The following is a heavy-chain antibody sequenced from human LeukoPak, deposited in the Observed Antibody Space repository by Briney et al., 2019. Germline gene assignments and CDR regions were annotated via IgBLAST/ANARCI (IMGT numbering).Heavy chain of an antibody. V-gene: IGHV4-4*02. CDR2: IYHSGST. J-gene: IGHJ4*02. Sequence: SETLSLTCAVSGGSISSSNWWSWVRQPPGKGLEWIGEIYHSGSTNYNPSLKSRVTISVDKSKNQFSLKLSSVTAADTAVYYCASLVEYSSSLYYFDYWGQGTLVTVFS. CDR3: ASLVEYSSSLYYFDY. D-gene: IGHD6-13*01. CDR1: GGSISSSNW.